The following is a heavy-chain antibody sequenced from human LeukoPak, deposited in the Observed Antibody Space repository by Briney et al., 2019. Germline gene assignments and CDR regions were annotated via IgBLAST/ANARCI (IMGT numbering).Heavy chain of an antibody. J-gene: IGHJ4*02. CDR3: ARDRGSTPFV. D-gene: IGHD6-13*01. V-gene: IGHV1-18*01. Sequence: ASVKVSCKASGYTFTSYDINWVRQATGQGLEWMGWISAYNGNTNYAQKLQGRVTMTTDTSTSTAYMELRSLRSEDTAVYYCARDRGSTPFVWGQGTLVTVSS. CDR2: ISAYNGNT. CDR1: GYTFTSYD.